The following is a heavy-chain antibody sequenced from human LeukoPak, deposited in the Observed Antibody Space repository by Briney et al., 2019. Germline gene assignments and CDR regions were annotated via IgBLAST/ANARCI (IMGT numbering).Heavy chain of an antibody. J-gene: IGHJ4*02. CDR3: ARATAMVITFDY. D-gene: IGHD5-18*01. CDR1: GYTFTGYY. Sequence: ASVKVSCKASGYTFTGYYMHWVRQAPGQGLEWMGRINPNSGGTNYAQKFQGRVTMTRDTSISTAYMELSRLRSDDTAVYYCARATAMVITFDYWGQGTLVTVSS. CDR2: INPNSGGT. V-gene: IGHV1-2*06.